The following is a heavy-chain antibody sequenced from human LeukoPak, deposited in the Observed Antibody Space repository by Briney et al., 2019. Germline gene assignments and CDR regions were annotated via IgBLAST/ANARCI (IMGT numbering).Heavy chain of an antibody. CDR2: IIPIIGTP. V-gene: IGHV1-69*04. CDR1: RGTFSSNV. J-gene: IGHJ4*02. CDR3: ARAGGSSWFVSLYY. Sequence: SVKVSCKASRGTFSSNVISWVRQAPGQGLEWMGRIIPIIGTPDYAQKFQGRVTITADKSTNTAYMELTSLKSDDTAVYYCARAGGSSWFVSLYYWGQGTLVTVSS. D-gene: IGHD6-13*01.